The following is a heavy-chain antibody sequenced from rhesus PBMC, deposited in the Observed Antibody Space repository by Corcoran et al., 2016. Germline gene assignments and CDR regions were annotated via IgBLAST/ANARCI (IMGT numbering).Heavy chain of an antibody. Sequence: QVRLQESGPGVMKPSETLSLTCAVSGASISDSYRWSLIRQPPGKELEWIGYIYCSTTTTTYHPSLTRRVNISKDTSMKQFSLKLTSLTAADTAVYYCTTARIAAAGKVYWGPGVLVTVSS. V-gene: IGHV4S10*01. CDR2: IYCSTTTT. D-gene: IGHD6-31*01. J-gene: IGHJ4*01. CDR3: TTARIAAAGKVY. CDR1: GASISDSYR.